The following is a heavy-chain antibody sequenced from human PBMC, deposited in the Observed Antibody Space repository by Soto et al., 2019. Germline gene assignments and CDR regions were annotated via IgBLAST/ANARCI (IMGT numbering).Heavy chain of an antibody. CDR1: GGSISSYY. CDR2: IYYSGST. V-gene: IGHV4-59*01. CDR3: ASSGSYPAFSDY. Sequence: SETLSLTCTVSGGSISSYYWSWIRQPPGKGLEWIGYIYYSGSTNYNPSLKSRVTISVDTSKNQFSLKLSSVTAADTAVYYCASSGSYPAFSDYWGQGTLVTVSS. J-gene: IGHJ4*02. D-gene: IGHD3-10*01.